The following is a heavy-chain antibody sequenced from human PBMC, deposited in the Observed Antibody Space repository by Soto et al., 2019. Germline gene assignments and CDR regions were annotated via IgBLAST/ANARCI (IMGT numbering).Heavy chain of an antibody. J-gene: IGHJ4*02. CDR2: INDDGSTT. D-gene: IGHD6-19*01. V-gene: IGHV3-74*01. CDR3: ARGGFRQRLLDH. Sequence: GGSLRLSCAASGFTFNNYWIHWVRQVPGKGLVWVSRINDDGSTTNYADSVKGRFTISRDNAKNTVYLQMNSLRAEDAAVYYCARGGFRQRLLDHWGQGTLVTVSS. CDR1: GFTFNNYW.